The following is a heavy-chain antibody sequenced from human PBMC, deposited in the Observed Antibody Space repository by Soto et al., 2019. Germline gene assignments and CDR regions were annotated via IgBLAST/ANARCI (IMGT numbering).Heavy chain of an antibody. CDR1: GGSFSGYY. CDR2: INHSGST. Sequence: SETLSLTCAFYGGSFSGYYWSWIRQPPGNGLEWIVEINHSGSTNYNPSLKSRVTISVDTSKNQFSLKLSSVTAADTAVYYCARSDIVVVVAATGYYFDYWGQGTLVTVSS. J-gene: IGHJ4*02. CDR3: ARSDIVVVVAATGYYFDY. V-gene: IGHV4-34*01. D-gene: IGHD2-15*01.